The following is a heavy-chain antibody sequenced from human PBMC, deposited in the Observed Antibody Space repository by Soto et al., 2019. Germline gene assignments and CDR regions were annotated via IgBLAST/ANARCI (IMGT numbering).Heavy chain of an antibody. D-gene: IGHD2-21*01. J-gene: IGHJ6*02. CDR1: GGSLSGHY. V-gene: IGHV4-34*01. CDR3: ARDSPTYSYYYGLDV. CDR2: INHRRSP. Sequence: PSETLSLTCAVYGGSLSGHYWTWIRQPPGKGLEWIGEINHRRSPNYHPSLKSRVTISIDPSRSQFSLNVTSVTAADTAVYYCARDSPTYSYYYGLDVWGQGTTVTVSS.